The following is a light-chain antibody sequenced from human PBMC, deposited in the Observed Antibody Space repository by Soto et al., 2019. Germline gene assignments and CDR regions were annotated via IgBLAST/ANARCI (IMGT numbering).Light chain of an antibody. CDR1: QSVSSY. CDR3: QQYGSSPQT. CDR2: DAS. V-gene: IGKV3-20*01. J-gene: IGKJ1*01. Sequence: DIVLTQSPATLSWSPGERVTLSCRASQSVSSYLAWYQQKPGQAPRLLIYDASNRATGIPDRFSGSGSGTDFTLTISRLEPEDFAVYYCQQYGSSPQTFGQGTKVDIK.